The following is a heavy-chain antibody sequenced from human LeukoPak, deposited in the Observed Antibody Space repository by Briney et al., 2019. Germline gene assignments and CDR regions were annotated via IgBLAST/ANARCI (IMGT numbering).Heavy chain of an antibody. V-gene: IGHV4-39*01. CDR1: SXSXX. Sequence: SXSXXWGWIXQPPXXXXXXIGSIYYSGSTYYNQSHKSRFTITVDKTKNAFSLKLSSVTAADTAVYYCARFSSSWYSFDYWGQGTLVTVSS. D-gene: IGHD6-13*01. J-gene: IGHJ4*02. CDR2: IYYSGST. CDR3: ARFSSSWYSFDY.